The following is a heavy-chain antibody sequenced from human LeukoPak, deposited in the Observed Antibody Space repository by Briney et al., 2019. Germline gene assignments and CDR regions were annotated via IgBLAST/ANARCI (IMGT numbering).Heavy chain of an antibody. Sequence: SETLSLTCTVSGGSISSSSYYWGWIRQPPGKGLDWIGYIYYGGSTNYNPSLKSRVTISVDTSKNQFSLKLSSVTAADTAVYYCARGTIGSYTYWGQGTLVTVSS. J-gene: IGHJ4*02. CDR2: IYYGGST. V-gene: IGHV4-61*05. D-gene: IGHD3-10*01. CDR3: ARGTIGSYTY. CDR1: GGSISSSSYY.